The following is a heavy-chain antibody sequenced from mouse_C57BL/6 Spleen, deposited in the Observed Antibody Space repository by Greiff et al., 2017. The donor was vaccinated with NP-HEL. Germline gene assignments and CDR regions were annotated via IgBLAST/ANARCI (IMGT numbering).Heavy chain of an antibody. Sequence: EVQLQQSGPELVKPGASVKISCKASGYSFTGYYMNWVKQSPEKSLEWIGEINPSTGGTTYNQKFKAKATLTVDKSSSTAYMQLKSLTSEDSAVDYCARIYYGRYYYAMDYWGQGTAVTVSS. J-gene: IGHJ4*01. CDR1: GYSFTGYY. CDR3: ARIYYGRYYYAMDY. CDR2: INPSTGGT. D-gene: IGHD2-1*01. V-gene: IGHV1-42*01.